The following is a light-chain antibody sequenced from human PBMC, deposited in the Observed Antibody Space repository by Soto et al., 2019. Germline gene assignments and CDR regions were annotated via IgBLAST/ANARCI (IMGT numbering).Light chain of an antibody. J-gene: IGKJ4*01. Sequence: DIQMTQSPSSVSASVGGRVTITCHASQDISNYLNWYQQKPGKAPKLLIYDASNLETGVTSRFSGSGSGTDFTFTISSLQPEDIATYYCQQYDNLPLTVGGVTQVDNK. CDR2: DAS. CDR3: QQYDNLPLT. CDR1: QDISNY. V-gene: IGKV1-33*01.